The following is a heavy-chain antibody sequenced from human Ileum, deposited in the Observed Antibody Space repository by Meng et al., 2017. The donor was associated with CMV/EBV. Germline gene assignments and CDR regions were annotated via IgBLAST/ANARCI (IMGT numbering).Heavy chain of an antibody. CDR3: AKARSGFYSAFDY. CDR1: GFTFSSYG. D-gene: IGHD3-22*01. V-gene: IGHV3-33*06. CDR2: IWHDGSNK. J-gene: IGHJ4*02. Sequence: CAASGFTFSSYGMHWVRQAPGKGLEWVAVIWHDGSNKDYADSVKGRLTISRDNSKNTMYLQVNSLRDEDTAVYYCAKARSGFYSAFDYWGLGTLVTVSS.